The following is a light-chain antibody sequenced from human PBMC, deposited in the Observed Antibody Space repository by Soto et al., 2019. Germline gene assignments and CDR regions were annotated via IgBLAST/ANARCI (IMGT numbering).Light chain of an antibody. CDR3: SSYVTGGTMV. V-gene: IGLV2-14*01. J-gene: IGLJ2*01. CDR1: SSDIGGYNY. CDR2: DVS. Sequence: QSALTQPASVSGSPGQSITISCTGNSSDIGGYNYVSWYQQHPGKAPKVVIYDVSNRPSGVSNRFSGSKSGNTASLTISGLEAEDEADYYCSSYVTGGTMVFGGGTQLTVL.